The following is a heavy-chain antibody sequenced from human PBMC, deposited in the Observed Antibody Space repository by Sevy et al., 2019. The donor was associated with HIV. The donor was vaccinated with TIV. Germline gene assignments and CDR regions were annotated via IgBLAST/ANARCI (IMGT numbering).Heavy chain of an antibody. CDR2: IGSSTI. Sequence: GGSLRLSCAASGFTFNIFSINWVRQAPGKGLEWVSYIGSSTIYYADSVKGRFTISRDNTKNSLYLQMNSLRAEDTAVYYCARDHVKDGDLGDYYYFAMDVWGQGTTVTVSS. J-gene: IGHJ6*02. CDR3: ARDHVKDGDLGDYYYFAMDV. CDR1: GFTFNIFS. D-gene: IGHD3-16*01. V-gene: IGHV3-48*04.